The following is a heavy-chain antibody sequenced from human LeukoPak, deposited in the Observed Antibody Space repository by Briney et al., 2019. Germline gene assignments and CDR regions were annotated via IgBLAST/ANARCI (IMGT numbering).Heavy chain of an antibody. CDR2: VYYSGST. D-gene: IGHD1-26*01. Sequence: PSETLSLTCAVSGGSISTYYWRWIRQPPGKGLEWIGYVYYSGSTNYNPSLRSRVTISVDTSKNQFSLKLSSVTAAGTAVYYCAGGSNPYQFDYWGQGTLVTVSS. CDR1: GGSISTYY. CDR3: AGGSNPYQFDY. J-gene: IGHJ4*02. V-gene: IGHV4-59*01.